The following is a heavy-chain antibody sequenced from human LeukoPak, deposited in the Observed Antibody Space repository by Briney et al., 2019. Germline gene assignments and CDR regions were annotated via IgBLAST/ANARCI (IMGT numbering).Heavy chain of an antibody. V-gene: IGHV3-48*02. CDR2: ISSSSSTI. J-gene: IGHJ4*02. CDR1: GFTFSTYE. Sequence: PGGSLRLSCAASGFTFSTYEMNWVRQAPGKGLEWVSYISSSSSTIYYADSVKGRFTISRDNAKNSLYLQMNSLRDEDTAVYYCARGADYYDSSGYYRLFDYWGQGTLVTVSS. D-gene: IGHD3-22*01. CDR3: ARGADYYDSSGYYRLFDY.